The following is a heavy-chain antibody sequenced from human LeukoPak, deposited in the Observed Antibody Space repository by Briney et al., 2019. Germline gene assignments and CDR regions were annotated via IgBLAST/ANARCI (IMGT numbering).Heavy chain of an antibody. CDR3: AREQRWGYYYDSSGYRDY. CDR1: GYTFTSYG. J-gene: IGHJ4*02. CDR2: ISAYSGNT. V-gene: IGHV1-18*01. Sequence: ASVKVSCKASGYTFTSYGISWVRQAPGQGLEWMGWISAYSGNTNYAQKLQGRVTMTTDTSTSTAYMELRSLRSDDTAVYYCAREQRWGYYYDSSGYRDYWGQGTLVTVSS. D-gene: IGHD3-22*01.